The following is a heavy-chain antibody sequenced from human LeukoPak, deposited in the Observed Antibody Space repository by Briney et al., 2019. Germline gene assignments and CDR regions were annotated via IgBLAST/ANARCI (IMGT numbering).Heavy chain of an antibody. V-gene: IGHV4-34*01. CDR1: GGSFSGYY. CDR3: ARDRVSWSYRGWYSADY. Sequence: SETLSFTCAVYGGSFSGYYWSRLRQPPGKGLEWIVEINHSGSTNYNPSLKSRVTISVDTSKNQSSLKLSSVTAAQTAVYYCARDRVSWSYRGWYSADYWGQGTLVTVSS. D-gene: IGHD6-19*01. J-gene: IGHJ4*02. CDR2: INHSGST.